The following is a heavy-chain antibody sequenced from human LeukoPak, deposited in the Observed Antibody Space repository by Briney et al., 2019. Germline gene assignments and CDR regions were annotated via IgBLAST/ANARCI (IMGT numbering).Heavy chain of an antibody. CDR3: AKRSGSYYHEAFDI. D-gene: IGHD3-10*01. V-gene: IGHV1-2*06. CDR2: INPNSGGT. J-gene: IGHJ3*02. Sequence: ASVKVSCKASGYTFTGYYMHWVRQAPGQGLEWMGRINPNSGGTNYAQKFQGRVTMTRDTSISTAYMELSRLRSDDTAVYYCAKRSGSYYHEAFDIWGRGTMVTVSS. CDR1: GYTFTGYY.